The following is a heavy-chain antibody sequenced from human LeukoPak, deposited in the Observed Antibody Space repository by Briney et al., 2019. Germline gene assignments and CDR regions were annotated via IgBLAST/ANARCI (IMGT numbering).Heavy chain of an antibody. D-gene: IGHD3-10*01. J-gene: IGHJ4*02. V-gene: IGHV4-59*01. CDR3: ARNILWFGEFDY. CDR2: IYHSGYT. CDR1: GGSISSYY. Sequence: SETLSLTCTVSGGSISSYYWSWIRQPPGKGLEWIGGIYHSGYTFYNSSLKSRVTISVDTSKNQFSLKLSSVTAADTAVYYCARNILWFGEFDYWGQGTLVTVSS.